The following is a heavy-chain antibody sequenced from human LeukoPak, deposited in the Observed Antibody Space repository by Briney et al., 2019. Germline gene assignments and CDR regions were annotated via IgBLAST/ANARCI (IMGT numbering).Heavy chain of an antibody. CDR1: GFTFDDYA. J-gene: IGHJ4*02. CDR2: ISWNSGSI. CDR3: AKGTPLDY. V-gene: IGHV3-9*01. Sequence: PGRSLRLSCAASGFTFDDYAMHWVRQAPGKGLEWVSGISWNSGSIGYADSVKGRFTISRDNSKNTLYLQMNSLRAEDTAVYYCAKGTPLDYWGQGTLVTVSS.